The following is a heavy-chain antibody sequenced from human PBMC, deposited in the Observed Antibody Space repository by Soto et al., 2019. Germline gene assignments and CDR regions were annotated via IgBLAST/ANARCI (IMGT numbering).Heavy chain of an antibody. V-gene: IGHV3-21*06. CDR3: ACPLSVQGYSYGLAH. CDR1: EFTFNTHT. CDR2: ITGTSSYI. Sequence: EVQLVESGGGLVRPGGSLRLSCAASEFTFNTHTMNWVRQAPGKGLEWVSSITGTSSYIYYADSVTGRFTISRDNAKNSLYLQMPRLRAEDTAVYYCACPLSVQGYSYGLAHWGQGTLVTVSS. J-gene: IGHJ4*02. D-gene: IGHD5-18*01.